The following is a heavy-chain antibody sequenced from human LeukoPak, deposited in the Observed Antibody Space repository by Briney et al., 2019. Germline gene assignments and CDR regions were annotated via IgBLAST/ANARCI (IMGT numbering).Heavy chain of an antibody. CDR1: GYTFTGYY. V-gene: IGHV1-2*02. D-gene: IGHD3-10*01. Sequence: ASVKVSCKASGYTFTGYYMHWVRQAPGQGLEWMGWINPNSGGTNYAQKFQGKFTMTRDTSISTVYLELTRLRSDDTAVYYCAGDMVWGVILRRALDNWGQGTLVTVSS. CDR2: INPNSGGT. J-gene: IGHJ4*02. CDR3: AGDMVWGVILRRALDN.